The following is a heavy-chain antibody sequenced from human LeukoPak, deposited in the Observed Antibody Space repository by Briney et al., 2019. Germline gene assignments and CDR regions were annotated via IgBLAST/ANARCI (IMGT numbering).Heavy chain of an antibody. CDR1: GYTFTSYD. J-gene: IGHJ5*02. V-gene: IGHV1-8*03. Sequence: ASVKVSCKASGYTFTSYDINWVRQATGQGLEWMGWMNPNSGNTGYAQKFQGRVTITRNTSISTAYMELNSLRSEDTAVYYCARRPRFGRGYYRTHWFDPWGQGTLVTVSS. D-gene: IGHD3-22*01. CDR2: MNPNSGNT. CDR3: ARRPRFGRGYYRTHWFDP.